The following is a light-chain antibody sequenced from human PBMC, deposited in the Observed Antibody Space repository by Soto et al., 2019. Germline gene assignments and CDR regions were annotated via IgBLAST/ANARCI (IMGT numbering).Light chain of an antibody. J-gene: IGKJ1*01. V-gene: IGKV1-5*03. CDR2: TAS. CDR3: QQYNSYPRT. Sequence: DIQLTQSPSTLSASVGDRVTISCRASQNVNSWLAWYQQKAGKAPKLLIYTASILHSGVPSRFSGSASRPEFPLTISGLQPDDFAPYYFQQYNSYPRTFGQGTRVEIK. CDR1: QNVNSW.